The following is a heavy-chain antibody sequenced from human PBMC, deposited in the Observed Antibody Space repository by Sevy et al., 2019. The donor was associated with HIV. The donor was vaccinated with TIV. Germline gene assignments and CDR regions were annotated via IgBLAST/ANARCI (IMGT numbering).Heavy chain of an antibody. V-gene: IGHV4-59*01. D-gene: IGHD3-10*01. CDR2: IXYSRST. Sequence: SETLSLICTVSGXXISGYYWNWIRXPPGKGLEWIGYIXYSRSTTYNPSLKSRVTISKDTSKNQFSLKLTSVTAADTAIYFCARGDPELLXXXDXWGQGTAVTVSS. J-gene: IGHJ6*01. CDR1: GXXISGYY. CDR3: ARGDPELLXXXDX.